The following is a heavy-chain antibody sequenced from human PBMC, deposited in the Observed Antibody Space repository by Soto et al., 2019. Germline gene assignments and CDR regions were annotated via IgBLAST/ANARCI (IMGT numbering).Heavy chain of an antibody. CDR1: GFTVSSKY. CDR3: ARDEVLCDGGSCYGVAMHV. D-gene: IGHD2-15*01. Sequence: EVQLVESGGGLVQPGGSLRLSCAASGFTVSSKYMSWVRQAPGKGLEWVSLIQSGGTTYYADYVKGRFTISRDSSESTLHVQMDSRRAEDTAVYYCARDEVLCDGGSCYGVAMHVWGEGTTVTVSS. J-gene: IGHJ6*03. V-gene: IGHV3-66*01. CDR2: IQSGGTT.